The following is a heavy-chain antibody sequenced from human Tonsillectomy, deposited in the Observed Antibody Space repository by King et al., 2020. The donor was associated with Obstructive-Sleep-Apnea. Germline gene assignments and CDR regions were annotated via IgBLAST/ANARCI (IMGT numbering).Heavy chain of an antibody. CDR1: GGTFSSYA. Sequence: VQLVQSGAEVKKPGSSVKVSCKASGGTFSSYAISWVRQAPGQGLEWMGGIIPIFGTANYGQKFQGRVTITADESTNTSYMQLSILRSEDTAVYYCAKTAMVYCTSTSCYNRFDPWGQGTLVTVSS. D-gene: IGHD2-2*02. V-gene: IGHV1-69*01. J-gene: IGHJ5*02. CDR2: IIPIFGTA. CDR3: AKTAMVYCTSTSCYNRFDP.